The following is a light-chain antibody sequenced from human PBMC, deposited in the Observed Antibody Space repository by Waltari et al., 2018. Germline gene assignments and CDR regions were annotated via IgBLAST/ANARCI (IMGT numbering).Light chain of an antibody. CDR3: QQINSYPWT. CDR1: KGIKNY. J-gene: IGKJ1*01. CDR2: GAS. V-gene: IGKV1-9*01. Sequence: IQLTQSPSSLSASVGDRVTITCRASKGIKNYFAWYQQRPGRAPKLLIYGASTLQSGVPSRFSGSGSGTHFTLTISSLQPEDFATYYCQQINSYPWTFGQGTKVEIK.